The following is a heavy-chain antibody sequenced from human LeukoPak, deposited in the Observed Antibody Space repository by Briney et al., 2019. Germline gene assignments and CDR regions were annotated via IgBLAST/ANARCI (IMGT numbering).Heavy chain of an antibody. V-gene: IGHV3-30-3*01. J-gene: IGHJ3*02. Sequence: PGGSLRPSCAASGFTFSSYAMHWVRQAPGKGLEWVAVISYDGSNKYYADSVKGRFTISRDNSKNTLYLQMNSLRAEDTAVYYCARSLSRADAFDIWGQGTMVTVSS. CDR2: ISYDGSNK. CDR3: ARSLSRADAFDI. CDR1: GFTFSSYA.